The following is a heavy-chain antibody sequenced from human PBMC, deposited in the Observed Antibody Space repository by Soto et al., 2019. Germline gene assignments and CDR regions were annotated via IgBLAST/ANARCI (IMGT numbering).Heavy chain of an antibody. J-gene: IGHJ4*02. V-gene: IGHV2-5*02. D-gene: IGHD1-26*01. CDR1: GFSLSTSGVG. CDR2: IYWDDDK. Sequence: QITLKESGPTLVKPTQTLTLTCTFSGFSLSTSGVGVGWIRQPPGKALEWLALIYWDDDKRYSPSLKSRLTITKDTSKNHVVLTMTNMDPVDTAKYYCAHRRVGTTRVAYWGQGTLVTVSS. CDR3: AHRRVGTTRVAY.